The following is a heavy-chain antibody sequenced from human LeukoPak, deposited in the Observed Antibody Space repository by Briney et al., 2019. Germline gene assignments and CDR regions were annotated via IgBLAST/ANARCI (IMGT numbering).Heavy chain of an antibody. Sequence: PSETLSLTCAVYGGSFSGYYWSWIRQPPGKGLEWIGKINHSGSTNYNPSLKSRVTISVDTSKNQFSLKLSSVTAADTAVYYCARGPTDPIAYCGGDCLGHDRWGQGTLVTVSS. CDR3: ARGPTDPIAYCGGDCLGHDR. CDR1: GGSFSGYY. J-gene: IGHJ4*02. CDR2: INHSGST. V-gene: IGHV4-34*01. D-gene: IGHD2-21*02.